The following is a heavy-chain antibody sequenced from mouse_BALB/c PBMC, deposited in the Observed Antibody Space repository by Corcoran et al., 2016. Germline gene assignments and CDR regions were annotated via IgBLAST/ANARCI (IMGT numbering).Heavy chain of an antibody. CDR2: IDPANGNT. V-gene: IGHV14-3*02. CDR1: GFNIKDTY. D-gene: IGHD1-1*01. Sequence: EVQLQQSGAELVKPGASVKLSCTASGFNIKDTYMHWVKQRPEQGLEWIGRIDPANGNTKYDPKFQGKATITADTSSNTAYLQLSSLTSEDTAVYYCARRDYGSSSSWFATGAKGLWSLSLQ. J-gene: IGHJ3*01. CDR3: ARRDYGSSSSWFAT.